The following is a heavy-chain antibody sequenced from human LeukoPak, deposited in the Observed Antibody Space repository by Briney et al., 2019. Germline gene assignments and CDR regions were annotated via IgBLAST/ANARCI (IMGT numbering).Heavy chain of an antibody. V-gene: IGHV4-61*05. CDR1: GGSISSSSYF. CDR3: ARLQAVTGSSDYFDY. J-gene: IGHJ4*02. Sequence: SETLSLTCTVSGGSISSSSYFWSWIRQPPGKGLEWIGYIYYSGTTNYNPSLKSRLTISVDTSNNQFSLRLSSVTAADTAVYYCARLQAVTGSSDYFDYWGQGTLVTVSS. D-gene: IGHD6-19*01. CDR2: IYYSGTT.